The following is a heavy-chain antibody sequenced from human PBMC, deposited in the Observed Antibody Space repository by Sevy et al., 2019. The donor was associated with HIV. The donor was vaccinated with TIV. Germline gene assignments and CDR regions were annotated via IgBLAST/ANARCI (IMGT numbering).Heavy chain of an antibody. V-gene: IGHV1-2*06. Sequence: ASVKVSCKTSGYTFNDYYIHWVRQAPGQGLEWMGRINPHSGVTKYAQKFQGRVTMTRDTSITTAYMDLSRLKSDDTAVYYCAREMDNSNWHDAIGFWCQGTMVTVSS. D-gene: IGHD4-4*01. CDR2: INPHSGVT. CDR1: GYTFNDYY. J-gene: IGHJ3*01. CDR3: AREMDNSNWHDAIGF.